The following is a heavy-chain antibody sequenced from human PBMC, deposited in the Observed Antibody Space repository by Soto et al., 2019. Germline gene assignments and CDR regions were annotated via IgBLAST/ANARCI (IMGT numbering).Heavy chain of an antibody. D-gene: IGHD5-12*01. CDR3: ARDGAYSGYDYSLDY. J-gene: IGHJ4*02. V-gene: IGHV3-33*01. CDR2: IWYDGSNK. Sequence: QVQLVESGGGVVQPGRSLRLSCAASGFTFSSYGMHWVRQAPGKGLVRVAVIWYDGSNKYYADSVKGRFTISRDNSKNTLYLQMNSLRAEDTAVYYCARDGAYSGYDYSLDYWGQGTLVTVSS. CDR1: GFTFSSYG.